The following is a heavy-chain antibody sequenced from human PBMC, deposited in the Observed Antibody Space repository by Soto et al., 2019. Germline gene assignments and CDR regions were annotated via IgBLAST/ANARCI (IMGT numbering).Heavy chain of an antibody. CDR2: INHSGST. CDR3: ARGATRLPYSSSWYEAYYYYYGMDV. Sequence: SETLSLTCAVYGGSFSCYYWIWIRQPPGKGLEWIGAINHSGSTNYNPSLKSRVTISVDTSKNQFSLKLSSVTAADTAVYYCARGATRLPYSSSWYEAYYYYYGMDVWGQGTTVTVSS. D-gene: IGHD6-13*01. CDR1: GGSFSCYY. V-gene: IGHV4-34*01. J-gene: IGHJ6*02.